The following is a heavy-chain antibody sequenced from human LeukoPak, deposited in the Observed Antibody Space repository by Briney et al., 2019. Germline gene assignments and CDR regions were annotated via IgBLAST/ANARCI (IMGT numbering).Heavy chain of an antibody. J-gene: IGHJ5*02. CDR3: ARGIAAAGYNWFDP. CDR1: GGSISSYY. D-gene: IGHD6-13*01. Sequence: SETLSLTCTVSGGSISSYYWSWIRQPPGKGLEWIGYIYTSGSTNYNPSLKSRVTISVDTSKNQFSLKLSSVTAADTAVYYCARGIAAAGYNWFDPWGQGTPVTVSS. V-gene: IGHV4-4*09. CDR2: IYTSGST.